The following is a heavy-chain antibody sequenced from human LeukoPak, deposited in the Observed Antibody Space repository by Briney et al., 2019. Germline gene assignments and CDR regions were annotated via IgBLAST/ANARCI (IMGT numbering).Heavy chain of an antibody. D-gene: IGHD3-22*01. CDR3: AKDRGDSSGHLYYFHY. J-gene: IGHJ4*02. CDR2: IRYDAMKK. CDR1: GFSFSSNG. Sequence: PGGSLRLSCAASGFSFSSNGMHWVRQAPGKGLQWVAFIRYDAMKKDYADSVKGRFTISRDNSRNMLYMQMNSLRAEDTAVYYCAKDRGDSSGHLYYFHYWGQGTRVTVSS. V-gene: IGHV3-30*02.